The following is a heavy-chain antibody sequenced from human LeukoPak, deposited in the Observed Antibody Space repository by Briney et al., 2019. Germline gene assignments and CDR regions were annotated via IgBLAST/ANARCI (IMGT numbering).Heavy chain of an antibody. J-gene: IGHJ5*02. CDR2: INHSGST. V-gene: IGHV4-34*01. CDR3: ARRRITMIVVVVNWFDP. CDR1: GGSFSGYY. Sequence: PSETLSLTCAVHGGSFSGYYWSWIRQPPGKGLEWIGEINHSGSTNYNPSLKSRVTISVDTSKNQFSLKLSSVTAADTAVYYCARRRITMIVVVVNWFDPWGQGTLVTVSS. D-gene: IGHD3-22*01.